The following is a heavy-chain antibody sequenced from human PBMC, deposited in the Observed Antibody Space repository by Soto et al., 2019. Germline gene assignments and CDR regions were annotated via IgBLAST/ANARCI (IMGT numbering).Heavy chain of an antibody. CDR3: ARSQYQLLLGWFDP. D-gene: IGHD2-2*01. V-gene: IGHV1-69*13. CDR2: IIPIFGTA. Sequence: ASVKVSCKASGATFTSYAISWVRQAPGQGLEWMGGIIPIFGTANYAQKFQGRVTITADESTSTAYMELSSLRSEDTAVYYCARSQYQLLLGWFDPWGQGTLVTVSS. J-gene: IGHJ5*02. CDR1: GATFTSYA.